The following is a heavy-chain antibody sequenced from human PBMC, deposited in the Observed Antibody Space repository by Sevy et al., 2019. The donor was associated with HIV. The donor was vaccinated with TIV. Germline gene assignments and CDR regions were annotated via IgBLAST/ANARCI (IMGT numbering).Heavy chain of an antibody. J-gene: IGHJ4*02. CDR3: AKAGVGEQQLVGNFDY. D-gene: IGHD6-13*01. CDR1: GFTFDDYA. Sequence: QLGGSLRLSCAASGFTFDDYAMHWVRQAPGKGLEWVSGISWNSGTIGYADSVKGRFTISRDNAKNSLYLQMSSLRAEDTALYYCAKAGVGEQQLVGNFDYWGQGTLVTVSS. CDR2: ISWNSGTI. V-gene: IGHV3-9*01.